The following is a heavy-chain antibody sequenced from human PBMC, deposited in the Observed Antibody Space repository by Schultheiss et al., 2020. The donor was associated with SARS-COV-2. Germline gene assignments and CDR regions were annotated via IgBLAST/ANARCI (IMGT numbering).Heavy chain of an antibody. V-gene: IGHV4-34*01. Sequence: SQTLSLTCTVSGGSINNYYWSWIRQPPGKGLEWIGEINHSGSTNYNPSLKSRVTISVDTSKNQFSLKLSSVTAADTAVYYCARERYYDFWSGYWYLDYWGQGTLVTVSS. CDR1: GGSINNYY. CDR2: INHSGST. J-gene: IGHJ4*02. D-gene: IGHD3-3*01. CDR3: ARERYYDFWSGYWYLDY.